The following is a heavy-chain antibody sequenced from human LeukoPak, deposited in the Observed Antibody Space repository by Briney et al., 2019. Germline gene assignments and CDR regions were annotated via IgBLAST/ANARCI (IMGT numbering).Heavy chain of an antibody. CDR1: GGTFSSYA. Sequence: GASVKVSCKASGGTFSSYAISWVRQAPGQGPEWMGGIIPIFGTANYAQKFQGRVTITADESTSTAYMELSSLRSEDTAVYYCARYNWNDRGRSPFDYWGQGTLVTVSS. D-gene: IGHD1-1*01. J-gene: IGHJ4*02. CDR2: IIPIFGTA. V-gene: IGHV1-69*13. CDR3: ARYNWNDRGRSPFDY.